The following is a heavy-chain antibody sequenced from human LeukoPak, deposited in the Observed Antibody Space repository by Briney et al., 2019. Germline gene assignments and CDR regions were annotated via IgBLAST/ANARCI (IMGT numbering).Heavy chain of an antibody. D-gene: IGHD1-26*01. CDR3: ARETVHIIVGATNAFDI. J-gene: IGHJ3*02. CDR2: ISIYTGKT. CDR1: GYTFTNYG. V-gene: IGHV1-18*01. Sequence: ASVKVSCKASGYTFTNYGISWVRQAPGQGLEWMGWISIYTGKTYHAQKFQARVTMTTDTSTTTAYMELRSLRSDDTAVYYCARETVHIIVGATNAFDIWGQGTMVTVSS.